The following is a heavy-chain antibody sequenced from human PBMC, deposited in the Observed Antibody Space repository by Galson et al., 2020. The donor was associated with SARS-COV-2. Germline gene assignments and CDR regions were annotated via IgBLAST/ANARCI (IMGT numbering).Heavy chain of an antibody. J-gene: IGHJ6*02. D-gene: IGHD4-17*01. CDR1: GFTFSSYE. CDR3: ARAPVAYGDDVGDYYYYGMDV. Sequence: GGSLRLSCAASGFTFSSYEINWVRQAPGKGLERVSYISSSGSTIYYADSVKGRFNISRDNAKNSLYLQMNSLRAEDTAVYYCARAPVAYGDDVGDYYYYGMDVWGQGTTVTVSS. CDR2: ISSSGSTI. V-gene: IGHV3-48*03.